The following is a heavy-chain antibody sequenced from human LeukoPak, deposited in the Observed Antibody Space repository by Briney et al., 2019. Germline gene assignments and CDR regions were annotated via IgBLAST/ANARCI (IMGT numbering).Heavy chain of an antibody. Sequence: SETLSLTCAVYGGSFSGYYWSWIRQPPGKGLEWIGEINHSGSTNYNPSLKSRVTISVDTSKNQFSLKLSSVTAAATAVYYCARGVHYGLPYSWFDPWGQGTLVTVSS. CDR1: GGSFSGYY. D-gene: IGHD4-17*01. CDR2: INHSGST. J-gene: IGHJ5*02. V-gene: IGHV4-34*01. CDR3: ARGVHYGLPYSWFDP.